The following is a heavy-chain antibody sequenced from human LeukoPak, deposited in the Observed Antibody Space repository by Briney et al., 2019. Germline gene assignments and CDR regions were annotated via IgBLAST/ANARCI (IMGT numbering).Heavy chain of an antibody. D-gene: IGHD5-12*01. CDR1: GRSFSGYY. V-gene: IGHV4-34*01. CDR2: TNHSGST. CDR3: AKDREDIV. J-gene: IGHJ4*02. Sequence: EPSETLPLTCAVYGRSFSGYYWSWIRQPPGKGLEWIGETNHSGSTNYNPSLKSRVTISVDTSKNQFSLKLSSVTAADTAVYYCAKDREDIVWGQGTLVTVSS.